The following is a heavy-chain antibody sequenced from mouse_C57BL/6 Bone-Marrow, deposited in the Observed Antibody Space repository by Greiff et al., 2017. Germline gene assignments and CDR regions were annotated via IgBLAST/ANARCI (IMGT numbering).Heavy chain of an antibody. J-gene: IGHJ4*01. CDR3: ARWATGDAMDY. D-gene: IGHD3-1*01. CDR2: INPYNGDT. V-gene: IGHV1-20*01. Sequence: EVQLQQSGPELVKPGDSVKISCKASGYSFTGYFMNWVMQSHGKSLEWIGRINPYNGDTFYNQKFKGKATLTVDISSSTAHMELRSLTSEDSAVYYCARWATGDAMDYWGQGTSVTVSS. CDR1: GYSFTGYF.